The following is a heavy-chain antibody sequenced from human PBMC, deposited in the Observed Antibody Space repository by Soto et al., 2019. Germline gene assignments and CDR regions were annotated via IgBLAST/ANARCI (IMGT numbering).Heavy chain of an antibody. J-gene: IGHJ4*02. CDR1: GYTFTSYV. D-gene: IGHD3-3*01. V-gene: IGHV1-18*01. CDR2: ISAYNGNT. CDR3: ARGTYDFWIPNLFGSGPVYFDY. Sequence: ASVKVSCKASGYTFTSYVISWVRQAPGQGLEWMGWISAYNGNTNYAQKLQGRVTMTTDTSTSTAYMELRSLRSDDTAVYYCARGTYDFWIPNLFGSGPVYFDYWGQGTLVTVSS.